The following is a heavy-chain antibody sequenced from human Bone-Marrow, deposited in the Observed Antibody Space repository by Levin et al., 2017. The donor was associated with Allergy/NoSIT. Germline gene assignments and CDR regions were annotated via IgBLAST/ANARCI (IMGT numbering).Heavy chain of an antibody. V-gene: IGHV3-21*01. D-gene: IGHD2-2*01. CDR2: ISSSSSYI. Sequence: GGSLRLSCAASGFTFSSYSMNWVRQAPGKGLEWVSSISSSSSYIYYADSVKGRFTISRDNAKNSLYLQMNSLRAEDTAVYYCARAQSIVVVPAATPVDYWGQGTLVTVSS. CDR1: GFTFSSYS. CDR3: ARAQSIVVVPAATPVDY. J-gene: IGHJ4*02.